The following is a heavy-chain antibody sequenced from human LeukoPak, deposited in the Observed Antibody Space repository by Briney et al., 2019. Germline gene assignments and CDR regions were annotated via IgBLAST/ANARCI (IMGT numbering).Heavy chain of an antibody. J-gene: IGHJ5*02. V-gene: IGHV4-59*01. CDR1: GGSISSYY. CDR2: IYYSGST. CDR3: ARAENNWFDP. Sequence: SETLSLTCTVSGGSISSYYWSWIRQPPGKGLEWIGYIYYSGSTNYNPSLKSRVTISVDTSKDQFSLKLSSVTAADTAVYYCARAENNWFDPWGQRTLVTVSS.